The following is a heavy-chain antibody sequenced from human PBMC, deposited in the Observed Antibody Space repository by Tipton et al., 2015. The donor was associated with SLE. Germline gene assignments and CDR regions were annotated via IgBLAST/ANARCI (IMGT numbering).Heavy chain of an antibody. V-gene: IGHV4-34*01. J-gene: IGHJ4*02. CDR2: INHSGST. CDR1: GGSFSGYY. D-gene: IGHD7-27*01. CDR3: ARGELGIRTFDY. Sequence: TLSLTCAVYGGSFSGYYWSWIRQPPGKGLEWIGEINHSGSTNYNPSLKSRVTISVDTSKNQSSLKLSSVTAADTAVYYCARGELGIRTFDYWGQGTLVTVSS.